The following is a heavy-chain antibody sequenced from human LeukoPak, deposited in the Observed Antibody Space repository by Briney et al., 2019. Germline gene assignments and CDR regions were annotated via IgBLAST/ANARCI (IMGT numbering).Heavy chain of an antibody. V-gene: IGHV3-23*01. J-gene: IGHJ4*02. CDR1: GFTFITYA. D-gene: IGHD6-19*01. CDR2: INGGGGST. CDR3: AKVSGYASRWYVDFDC. Sequence: GGSLRLSFAASGFTFITYAMNWVRQAPGKGLEWVSGINGGGGSTYYADSVKGRFTISRDNSKNTLYLQMSSLRAEDTAVYYCAKVSGYASRWYVDFDCWGPGTLVTVSS.